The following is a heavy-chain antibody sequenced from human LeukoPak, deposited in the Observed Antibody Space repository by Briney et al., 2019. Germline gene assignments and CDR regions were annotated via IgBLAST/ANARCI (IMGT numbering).Heavy chain of an antibody. Sequence: GGSLRLSRAASGFTFTNYAINWVRQAPGKGLEWVSTITGSGSATYYADSVKGRFTISRDKSKNTLDLQMNTLRAEDTAVYYCARGSSFFGHYFDYWGQGTLVTVSS. V-gene: IGHV3-23*01. J-gene: IGHJ4*02. CDR2: ITGSGSAT. D-gene: IGHD3-10*01. CDR1: GFTFTNYA. CDR3: ARGSSFFGHYFDY.